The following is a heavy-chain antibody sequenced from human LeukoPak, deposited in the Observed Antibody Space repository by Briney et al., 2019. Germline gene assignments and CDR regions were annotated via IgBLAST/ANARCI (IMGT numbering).Heavy chain of an antibody. CDR1: GCTFTSSA. D-gene: IGHD3-9*01. CDR2: IVGGSGNT. J-gene: IGHJ5*02. CDR3: ARGVTGYPNWFDP. V-gene: IGHV1-58*02. Sequence: SVKVSCKDSGCTFTSSAMQWLRQARAKRLAGIDWIVGGSGNTNYAQKFQERVTITRDMSTSTAYMELSSLRSEDTAVYYCARGVTGYPNWFDPWGQGTLVTVSS.